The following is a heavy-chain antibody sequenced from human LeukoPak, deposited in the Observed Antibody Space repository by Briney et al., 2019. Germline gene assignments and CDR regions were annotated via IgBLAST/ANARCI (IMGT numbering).Heavy chain of an antibody. V-gene: IGHV4-59*01. D-gene: IGHD3-22*01. CDR1: GGSISSYY. CDR2: IYYSGST. J-gene: IGHJ4*02. Sequence: PSETLSLTCTVSGGSISSYYWSWIRQPPGKGLEWIGYIYYSGSTNYNPSLKSRVTISVDTSKNQFSLKLSSVTAADTAVYYCARGGNYYDSSGYQDYWGQGTLVTVSS. CDR3: ARGGNYYDSSGYQDY.